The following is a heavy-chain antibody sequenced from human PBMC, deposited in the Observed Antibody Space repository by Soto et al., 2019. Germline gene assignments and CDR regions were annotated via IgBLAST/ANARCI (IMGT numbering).Heavy chain of an antibody. J-gene: IGHJ5*02. Sequence: GGSLRLSCAASGFTFSSYSMNWVRQAPGKGLEWVSYISSSSSTIYYADSVKGRFTISRDNAKNSLYLQMNSLRAEDTAVYYCARSVYQLLFSWFDPWGQGTLVTVSS. V-gene: IGHV3-48*01. CDR1: GFTFSSYS. CDR3: ARSVYQLLFSWFDP. CDR2: ISSSSSTI. D-gene: IGHD2-2*01.